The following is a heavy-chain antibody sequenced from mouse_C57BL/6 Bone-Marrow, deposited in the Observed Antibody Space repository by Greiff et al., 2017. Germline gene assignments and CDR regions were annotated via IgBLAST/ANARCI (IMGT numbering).Heavy chain of an antibody. D-gene: IGHD2-4*01. CDR3: AREGDYYYAMDY. Sequence: VQLQQSGPELVKPGASVKISCKASGYTFTDYYINWVKQRPGQGLEWIGWIYPGSGNTKYHAKFKGKATLTVDTTSSTPHMLLSILPSEYSAVYVCAREGDYYYAMDYWGQGTSVTVSS. CDR1: GYTFTDYY. CDR2: IYPGSGNT. J-gene: IGHJ4*01. V-gene: IGHV1-84*01.